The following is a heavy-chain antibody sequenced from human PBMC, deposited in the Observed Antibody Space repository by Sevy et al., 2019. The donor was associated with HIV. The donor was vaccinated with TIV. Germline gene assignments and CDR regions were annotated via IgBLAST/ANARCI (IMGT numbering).Heavy chain of an antibody. CDR3: AKETHYYDSSGYSYYFDY. CDR2: ISGSGGST. J-gene: IGHJ4*02. D-gene: IGHD3-22*01. CDR1: GFTFSSYA. Sequence: GGSLRLSCAASGFTFSSYAMSWVRQAPGKGLEWVSAISGSGGSTYYADSVKGRFTISRDNSKNTLYLQMNSLRAEDTAVYYCAKETHYYDSSGYSYYFDYWGQGTLVTVSS. V-gene: IGHV3-23*01.